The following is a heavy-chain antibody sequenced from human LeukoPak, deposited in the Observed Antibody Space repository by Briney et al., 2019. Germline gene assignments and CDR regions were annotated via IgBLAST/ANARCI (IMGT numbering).Heavy chain of an antibody. D-gene: IGHD4-23*01. CDR2: TSAYNGNT. V-gene: IGHV1-18*01. J-gene: IGHJ4*02. Sequence: GASVKVSCKASGYTFTSYGISWVRQAPGQGLEWMGWTSAYNGNTNYAQKLQGRVTMTTDTSTSTAYMELRSLRSDDTAVYHCARDPPKTTVVTGYDYWGQGTLVTVSS. CDR3: ARDPPKTTVVTGYDY. CDR1: GYTFTSYG.